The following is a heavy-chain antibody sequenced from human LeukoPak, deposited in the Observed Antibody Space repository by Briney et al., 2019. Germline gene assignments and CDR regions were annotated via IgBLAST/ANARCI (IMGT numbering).Heavy chain of an antibody. D-gene: IGHD6-13*01. CDR1: GYTFTSYG. CDR2: ISAYNGNT. V-gene: IGHV1-18*01. CDR3: ARARPSSSSWYPQYYYYYMDV. J-gene: IGHJ6*03. Sequence: ASVKVSCKASGYTFTSYGISWVRQAPGQGLEWMGWISAYNGNTNHAQKLQGRVTMTTDTSTSTAYMELRSLRSDDTAVYYCARARPSSSSWYPQYYYYYMDVWGKGTTVTVSS.